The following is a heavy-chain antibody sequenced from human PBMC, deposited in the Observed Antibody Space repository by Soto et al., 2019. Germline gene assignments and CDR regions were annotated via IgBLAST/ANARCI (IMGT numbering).Heavy chain of an antibody. CDR1: GYRFTTYG. D-gene: IGHD3-3*01. Sequence: QVQLLQSGAEVKKPGASVKVSCKASGYRFTTYGFTWVRLAPGQGLEWLGGISTYNGNTDYAQNLQDRVTMTTETATSTAYMEVTRLTSDDTGVYYCARGLESYGMDVWGQGTTVTVSS. CDR2: ISTYNGNT. J-gene: IGHJ6*02. V-gene: IGHV1-18*04. CDR3: ARGLESYGMDV.